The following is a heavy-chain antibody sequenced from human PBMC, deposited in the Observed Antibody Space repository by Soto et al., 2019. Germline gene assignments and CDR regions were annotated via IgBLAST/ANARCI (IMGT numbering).Heavy chain of an antibody. CDR3: AKNGQPPYYYYGLDV. CDR1: GYTFTRYV. CDR2: ISGYNGDT. J-gene: IGHJ6*04. Sequence: ASLKGACKASGYTFTRYVVSRLRQAPEQGLEWMGWISGYNGDTNYAQKFQDRVSMTIDTSTGTAYMELRSLTSDDTAIYYCAKNGQPPYYYYGLDVWGKGTKVTV. V-gene: IGHV1-18*01. D-gene: IGHD2-8*01.